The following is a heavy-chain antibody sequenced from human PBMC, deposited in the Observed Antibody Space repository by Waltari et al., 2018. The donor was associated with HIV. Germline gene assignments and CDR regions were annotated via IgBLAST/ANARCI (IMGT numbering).Heavy chain of an antibody. CDR3: ARAPNVWFGEFHAFDP. V-gene: IGHV4-39*07. CDR2: IYYSGST. CDR1: GGSISSSSYY. D-gene: IGHD3-10*01. J-gene: IGHJ5*02. Sequence: QLQLQESGPGLVKPSETLSLTCTVSGGSISSSSYYWGWIRQPPGKGLEWIGSIYYSGSTYYNPSLKSRVTISVDTSKNQFSLKLSSVTAADTAVYYCARAPNVWFGEFHAFDPWGQGTLVTVSS.